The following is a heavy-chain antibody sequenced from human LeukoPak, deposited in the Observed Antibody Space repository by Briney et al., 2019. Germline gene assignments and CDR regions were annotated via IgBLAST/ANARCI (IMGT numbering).Heavy chain of an antibody. V-gene: IGHV1-2*02. CDR3: ASMRVGANWFDP. CDR1: GYTFTGQY. Sequence: GASVKVSCKASGYTFTGQYMHWVRQAPGQGLEWMGWINPNNGGTKYAQKFQARVTMTRDTSISTAYMELSRLRSDDTAVYYCASMRVGANWFDPWGQGTLATVSS. J-gene: IGHJ5*02. CDR2: INPNNGGT. D-gene: IGHD1-26*01.